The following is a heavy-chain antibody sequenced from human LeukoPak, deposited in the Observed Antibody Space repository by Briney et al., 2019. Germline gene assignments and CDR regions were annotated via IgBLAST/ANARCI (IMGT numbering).Heavy chain of an antibody. D-gene: IGHD2-21*01. CDR2: INPSGGST. V-gene: IGHV1-46*01. Sequence: SVKVSCKASGYTFINYYMHWVRQAPGQGLEWMGIINPSGGSTSYAQKFQGRGTMTRDTSTSTVYMELSSLRSEDTGVYYCARDESTSILWWWGQGTKVTVSS. CDR3: ARDESTSILWW. J-gene: IGHJ1*01. CDR1: GYTFINYY.